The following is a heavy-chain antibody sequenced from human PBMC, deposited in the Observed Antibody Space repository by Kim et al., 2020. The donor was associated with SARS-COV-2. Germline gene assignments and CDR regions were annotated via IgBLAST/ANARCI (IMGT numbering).Heavy chain of an antibody. CDR3: ARDLSQYSSSWYDFDY. D-gene: IGHD6-13*01. V-gene: IGHV3-30-3*01. CDR1: GFIFSSYA. J-gene: IGHJ4*01. Sequence: GGSLRLSCAASGFIFSSYAMHWVRQAPGKGLEWVAVISYDGSNKYYADSVKGRFTISRDNSKNKLYLQMNSLRAEDTAVYYCARDLSQYSSSWYDFDYWG. CDR2: ISYDGSNK.